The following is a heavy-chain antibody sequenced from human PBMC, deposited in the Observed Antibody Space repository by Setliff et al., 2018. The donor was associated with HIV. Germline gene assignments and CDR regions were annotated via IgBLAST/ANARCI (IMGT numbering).Heavy chain of an antibody. J-gene: IGHJ6*03. V-gene: IGHV4-59*01. CDR1: GGSISSYY. CDR3: ARDLLGYCSSTSCHSHYMDV. CDR2: IYYSGST. Sequence: LSLTCTVSGGSISSYYWSWIRQPPRKGLEWIGYIYYSGSTNYNPSLKSRVTISVDTSKNQFSLKLSSVTAADTAVYYCARDLLGYCSSTSCHSHYMDVWGKGTTVTVS. D-gene: IGHD2-2*01.